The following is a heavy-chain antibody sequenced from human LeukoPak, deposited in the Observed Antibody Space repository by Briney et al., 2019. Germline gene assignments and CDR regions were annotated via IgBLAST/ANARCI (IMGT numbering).Heavy chain of an antibody. D-gene: IGHD6-19*01. Sequence: PSETLSLTCAVYGGSFSGYYWSWIRQPPGKGLEWIGEINHSGSTNYNPSLKSRVTISVDTSKNQFSLKLSSVTAADTAVYYCARDYSSGWYTGDRFDYWGQGTLVTVSS. J-gene: IGHJ4*02. CDR3: ARDYSSGWYTGDRFDY. V-gene: IGHV4-34*01. CDR2: INHSGST. CDR1: GGSFSGYY.